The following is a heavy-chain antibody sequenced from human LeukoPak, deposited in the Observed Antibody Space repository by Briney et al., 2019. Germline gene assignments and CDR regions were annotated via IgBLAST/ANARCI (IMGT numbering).Heavy chain of an antibody. Sequence: ASVKVSCKASGGTFSSYAISWVRQAPGQGPEWIGGIIPISGTAKYAQKLQGRVTISADMSTGTAYMELSSLSSEDTAVYYCAGSYNTYYAQDYWGQGALVTVSS. CDR3: AGSYNTYYAQDY. CDR1: GGTFSSYA. CDR2: IIPISGTA. D-gene: IGHD1-14*01. J-gene: IGHJ4*02. V-gene: IGHV1-69*06.